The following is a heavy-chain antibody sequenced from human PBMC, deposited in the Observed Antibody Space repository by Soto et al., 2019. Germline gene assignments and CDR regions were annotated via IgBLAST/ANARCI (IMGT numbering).Heavy chain of an antibody. V-gene: IGHV1-8*01. D-gene: IGHD3-10*01. CDR3: ARGDGARVTMVRGIYYMDV. CDR2: MNPNSGNT. J-gene: IGHJ6*03. Sequence: ASVKVSCKASGYTFTSYDINWVRQATGQGLEWMGWMNPNSGNTGYAQKFQGRVTMTRNTSISTAYMELSSLRSEDTAVYYCARGDGARVTMVRGIYYMDVWGKGTTVTVSS. CDR1: GYTFTSYD.